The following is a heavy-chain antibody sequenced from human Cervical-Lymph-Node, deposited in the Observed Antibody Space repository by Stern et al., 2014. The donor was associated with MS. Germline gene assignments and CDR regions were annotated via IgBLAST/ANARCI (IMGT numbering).Heavy chain of an antibody. CDR1: GFTVSRDY. Sequence: EMQLVESGGGVIQPGGSLRLSCTASGFTVSRDYMTWVRQAPGTGPEWVSLITNVGSTFYTDSVKGRFTISRDDSKNTVYLHMTSLRAEDTAMYYCARDTSSPERSDWWGQGTLVTVSS. CDR3: ARDTSSPERSDW. CDR2: ITNVGST. V-gene: IGHV3-53*01. J-gene: IGHJ4*02. D-gene: IGHD1-1*01.